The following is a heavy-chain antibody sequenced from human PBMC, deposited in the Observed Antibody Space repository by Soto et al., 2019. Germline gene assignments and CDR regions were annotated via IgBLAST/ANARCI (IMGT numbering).Heavy chain of an antibody. D-gene: IGHD5-18*01. CDR2: IRSSSTTI. CDR3: ARVYSSLSSYDY. V-gene: IGHV3-48*01. J-gene: IGHJ4*02. Sequence: GSLRLSCAASGFSFSTSSMSWVRQAPGKGLEWISYIRSSSTTIYYADSVKGRFTISRDNAKNSLYLQMNSLRAEDTAIYYCARVYSSLSSYDYWGQGTLVTVSS. CDR1: GFSFSTSS.